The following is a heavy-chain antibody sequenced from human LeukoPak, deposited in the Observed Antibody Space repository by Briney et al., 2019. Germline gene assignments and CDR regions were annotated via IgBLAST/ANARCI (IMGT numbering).Heavy chain of an antibody. Sequence: ASVKVSCKASGYAFTNYVMHWVRQAPGQRLEWVGWITADTGNTKYSEKFQGRVTITSDTSASAAYLELSSLTSEDTAVYYCARVNSMVRGVTHAIDIWGQGTMVTVSS. CDR1: GYAFTNYV. D-gene: IGHD3-10*01. CDR2: ITADTGNT. V-gene: IGHV1-3*01. J-gene: IGHJ3*02. CDR3: ARVNSMVRGVTHAIDI.